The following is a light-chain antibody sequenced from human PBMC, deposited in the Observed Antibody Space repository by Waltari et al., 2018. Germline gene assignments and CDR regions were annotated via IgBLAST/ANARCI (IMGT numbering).Light chain of an antibody. V-gene: IGLV1-40*01. Sequence: QSVLTQPPSVSGAPGQRVTISCPGSSSNIGAGSDVPWYQQLPGTAPKLLLYGNSNRPSGVPDRFSGSKSGTSASLAITGLQAEDEADYYCQSYDSSLSGSGVFGGGTKLTVL. CDR3: QSYDSSLSGSGV. CDR2: GNS. J-gene: IGLJ2*01. CDR1: SSNIGAGSD.